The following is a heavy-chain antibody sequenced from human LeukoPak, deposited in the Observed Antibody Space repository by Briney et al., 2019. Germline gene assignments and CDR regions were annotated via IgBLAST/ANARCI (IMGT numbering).Heavy chain of an antibody. Sequence: GGSLRLSCAASGFTFSKYWMNWVRQAPGKGLDWVATITQDGSGEYYVDSLKGRFTISRDNAKNSLYLQMNSLRAEDTAVDYCVREWGGGSNWSDHWGRGTLVTVSS. CDR3: VREWGGGSNWSDH. D-gene: IGHD3-16*01. CDR1: GFTFSKYW. V-gene: IGHV3-7*01. J-gene: IGHJ5*02. CDR2: ITQDGSGE.